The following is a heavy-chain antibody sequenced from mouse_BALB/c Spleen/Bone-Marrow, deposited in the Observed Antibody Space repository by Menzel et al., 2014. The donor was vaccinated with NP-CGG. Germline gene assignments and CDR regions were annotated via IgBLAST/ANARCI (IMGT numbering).Heavy chain of an antibody. CDR1: GYTFTGYW. V-gene: IGHV1-69*01. D-gene: IGHD1-1*01. Sequence: VKLIESGAELVMPGASVKMSCKASGYTFTGYWMHWVKQRPGQGLEWIGAIDTSDSYTSYNQKFKGKATLTVDESSSTAYMQLSSLTSEDSAVYYCARDYYGRGWYFDVWGAGTTVTVSS. CDR3: ARDYYGRGWYFDV. CDR2: IDTSDSYT. J-gene: IGHJ1*01.